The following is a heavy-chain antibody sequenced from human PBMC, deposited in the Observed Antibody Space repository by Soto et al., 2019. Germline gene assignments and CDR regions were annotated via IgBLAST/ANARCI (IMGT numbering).Heavy chain of an antibody. J-gene: IGHJ6*02. CDR2: INHSGST. CDR3: ARTAIAYCGGDCYLSYYYYYGMDV. V-gene: IGHV4-34*01. D-gene: IGHD2-21*02. Sequence: QVQLQQWGAGLLKPSETLSLTCAVYGGSFSGYYWSWIRQPLGKGLEWIGEINHSGSTNYNPSLKSRVTISVDTSKNQFSLKLSSVTAADTAVYYCARTAIAYCGGDCYLSYYYYYGMDVWGQGTTVTVSS. CDR1: GGSFSGYY.